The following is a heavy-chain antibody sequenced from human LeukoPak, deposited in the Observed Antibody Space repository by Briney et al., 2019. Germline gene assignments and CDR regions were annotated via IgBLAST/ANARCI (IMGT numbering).Heavy chain of an antibody. CDR1: GFTFSSYG. CDR3: ARGARYFDWLLDY. J-gene: IGHJ4*02. Sequence: GRSLRLSCAASGFTFSSYGMHWVRQAPGKGLEWVAVIWYDGSNKYYADSVKGRFTISRDNSKNTLYLQMNSLRAEDTAVYYCARGARYFDWLLDYWGQGTLVTASS. V-gene: IGHV3-33*01. D-gene: IGHD3-9*01. CDR2: IWYDGSNK.